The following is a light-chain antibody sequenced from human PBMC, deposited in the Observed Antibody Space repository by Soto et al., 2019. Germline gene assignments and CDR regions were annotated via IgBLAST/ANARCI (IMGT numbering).Light chain of an antibody. CDR3: MQTLQTPPYT. CDR1: QSLLQSNGYNF. CDR2: LAS. V-gene: IGKV2-28*01. J-gene: IGKJ2*01. Sequence: DIVMTQSPLSLPVPPGEPASISCRSSQSLLQSNGYNFLDWYLQKPGQTPQLLIYLASNRASGVPDRFSGSGSGTDFTLKFSRVEAEDVGVYYCMQTLQTPPYTFGQGTKVEIK.